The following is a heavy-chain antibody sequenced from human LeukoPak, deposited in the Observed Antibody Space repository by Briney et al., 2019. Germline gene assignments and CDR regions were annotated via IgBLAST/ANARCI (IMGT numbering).Heavy chain of an antibody. J-gene: IGHJ4*02. V-gene: IGHV4-4*07. CDR3: AMSYSGSHPIFDY. D-gene: IGHD1-26*01. CDR2: IYTSGST. Sequence: SETLSLTCIVPGGSISSNPRSWIRQPAGKGLEWIGRIYTSGSTNYNPSLKSRVTMSVDTSKNQFSLKLSSVTAADTAVYYCAMSYSGSHPIFDYWGQGTLVTVSS. CDR1: GGSISSNP.